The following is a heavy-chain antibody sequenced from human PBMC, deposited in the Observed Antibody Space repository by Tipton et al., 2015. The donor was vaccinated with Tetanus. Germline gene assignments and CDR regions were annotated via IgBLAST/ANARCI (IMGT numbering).Heavy chain of an antibody. D-gene: IGHD3-3*01. V-gene: IGHV3-11*04. CDR2: ISGTGTTV. CDR3: ARDFRPIFGVAQPFDP. Sequence: LSLTCTVSGGSLRDGDHYWNWVRQAPGKGLEWVSHISGTGTTVDYADSVRGRFTISRDNAKNSLYLQMNSLRDEDTAIYYCARDFRPIFGVAQPFDPWGQGTLVTVSS. CDR1: GGSLRDGDHY. J-gene: IGHJ5*02.